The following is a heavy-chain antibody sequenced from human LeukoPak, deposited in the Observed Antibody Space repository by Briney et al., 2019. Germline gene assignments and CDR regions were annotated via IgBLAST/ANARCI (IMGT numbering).Heavy chain of an antibody. CDR2: IHIRGST. CDR3: VRDGTGDSSGWHL. D-gene: IGHD6-19*01. Sequence: SETLSLTCTVSGGSISNFYWGWIRQPAGKGLQWIGRIHIRGSTDYSPSLKSRVSMSVDTSKNQFFLRLRSVTAADTAVYYCVRDGTGDSSGWHLWGQGTLVTVSS. V-gene: IGHV4-4*07. CDR1: GGSISNFY. J-gene: IGHJ4*02.